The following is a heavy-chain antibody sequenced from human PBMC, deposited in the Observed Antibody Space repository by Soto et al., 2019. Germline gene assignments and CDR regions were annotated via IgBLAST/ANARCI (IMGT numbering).Heavy chain of an antibody. Sequence: GASVKVSCKASGYTFTAYYLHWVRQAPGQGLEWMGFINPDGGDTTYLQKFQGRVTMTRDTSTSTVYIDLSSLRSEDTAVYYCARGSSVAFDYWGQGTLVTVSS. J-gene: IGHJ4*02. CDR2: INPDGGDT. D-gene: IGHD2-21*01. V-gene: IGHV1-46*01. CDR3: ARGSSVAFDY. CDR1: GYTFTAYY.